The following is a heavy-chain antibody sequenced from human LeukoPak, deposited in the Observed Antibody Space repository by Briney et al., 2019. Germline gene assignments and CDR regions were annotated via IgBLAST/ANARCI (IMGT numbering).Heavy chain of an antibody. J-gene: IGHJ4*02. CDR2: FSASDGSR. D-gene: IGHD4-23*01. V-gene: IGHV3-23*01. CDR3: AKNIGGFDY. CDR1: GFSFSSYA. Sequence: GGSLRLSCAASGFSFSSYAMNWVRQAPGGGLEWVSGFSASDGSRYYADSVKGRFTISRDNSKNTLYLQMNSLRAEDTAVYYCAKNIGGFDYWGQGTLVTVSS.